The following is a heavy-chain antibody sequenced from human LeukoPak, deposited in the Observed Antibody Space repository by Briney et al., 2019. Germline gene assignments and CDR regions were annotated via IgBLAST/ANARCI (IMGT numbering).Heavy chain of an antibody. D-gene: IGHD3-10*01. CDR2: IYPGDSDT. CDR1: GYSFTSYW. CDR3: ARHQHYYGSGSYYPNWFDP. Sequence: KRGESLKISCKGSGYSFTSYWIGWVRQMPGKGLEWMGIIYPGDSDTRYSPSFQGQVTIPADKSISTAYLQWSSLKASDTAMYYCARHQHYYGSGSYYPNWFDPWGQGTLVTASS. V-gene: IGHV5-51*01. J-gene: IGHJ5*02.